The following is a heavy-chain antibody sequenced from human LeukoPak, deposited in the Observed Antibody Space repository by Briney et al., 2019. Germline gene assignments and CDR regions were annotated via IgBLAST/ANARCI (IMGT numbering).Heavy chain of an antibody. Sequence: SETLSLTCAVYGGSFSGYYWSWIRQPPGKGLEWIGEINHSESTNYNPSLKSRVTISVDTSKNQFSLKLSSVTAADTAVYYCARAVAGCLWYWGQGTLVTVSS. CDR2: INHSEST. V-gene: IGHV4-34*01. D-gene: IGHD6-19*01. J-gene: IGHJ4*02. CDR3: ARAVAGCLWY. CDR1: GGSFSGYY.